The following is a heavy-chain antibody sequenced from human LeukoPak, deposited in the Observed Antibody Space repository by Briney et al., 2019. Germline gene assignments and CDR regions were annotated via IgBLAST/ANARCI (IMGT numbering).Heavy chain of an antibody. CDR2: IWYDGSNK. Sequence: GGSLRLSCAASGFTFSSYGMHWVRQAPGNGLEWVAVIWYDGSNKYYADSVKGRFTISRDNSKNTLYLQMNSLRAEDTAVYYCARDPQYYDFWSGYYMDWGQGTLVTVSS. D-gene: IGHD3-3*01. V-gene: IGHV3-33*01. CDR3: ARDPQYYDFWSGYYMD. J-gene: IGHJ4*02. CDR1: GFTFSSYG.